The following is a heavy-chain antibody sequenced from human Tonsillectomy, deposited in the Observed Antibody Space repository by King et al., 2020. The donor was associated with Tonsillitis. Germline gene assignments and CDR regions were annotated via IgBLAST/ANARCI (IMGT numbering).Heavy chain of an antibody. CDR3: ARDIVRCMAAAGPLTYFDF. D-gene: IGHD6-13*01. CDR1: GGSISSYY. J-gene: IGHJ4*02. V-gene: IGHV4-4*07. Sequence: VQLQESGPGLVKPSETLSLTCTVSGGSISSYYWSWIRQPAGKGLEWIGRIYSSGSTNYNPSLKSRVTMSVDTSKNQFSLKLNSVTAADTAVYYCARDIVRCMAAAGPLTYFDFWGQGILVTVSS. CDR2: IYSSGST.